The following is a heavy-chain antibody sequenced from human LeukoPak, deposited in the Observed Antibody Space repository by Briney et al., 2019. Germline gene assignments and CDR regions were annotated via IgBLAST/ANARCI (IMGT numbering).Heavy chain of an antibody. V-gene: IGHV4-31*03. D-gene: IGHD3-22*01. CDR1: GVSISSGGYY. CDR2: IYYSGST. J-gene: IGHJ4*02. Sequence: PSETLSLTCTVSGVSISSGGYYWSWIRQHPGKGLEWIGYIYYSGSTYYNPSLKSRVTISVDTSKNQFSLKLSSVTAADTAVYYCARELLFDDYYDTGFDYWGQGTLVTVSS. CDR3: ARELLFDDYYDTGFDY.